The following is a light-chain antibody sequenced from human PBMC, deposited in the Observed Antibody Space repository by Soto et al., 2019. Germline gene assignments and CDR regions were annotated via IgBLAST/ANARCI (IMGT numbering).Light chain of an antibody. CDR2: WAS. Sequence: DIVITQPPHCLAVVLVDSATLNCKCSRIVLYKSNNKNHLAWYQQKPGQPPQLIIYWASTRESGVPERFSGRGSGTDFTLTISSLEAEDVAFSWCQQYFDVPFTFGGGTKVDIK. CDR1: RIVLYKSNNKNH. J-gene: IGKJ4*01. CDR3: QQYFDVPFT. V-gene: IGKV4-1*01.